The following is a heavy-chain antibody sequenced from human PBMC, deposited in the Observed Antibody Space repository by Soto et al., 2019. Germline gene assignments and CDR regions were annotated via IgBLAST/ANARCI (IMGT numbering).Heavy chain of an antibody. J-gene: IGHJ4*02. D-gene: IGHD1-7*01. CDR3: TRTKSGTHFDY. V-gene: IGHV3-7*01. CDR2: IKQDGSQD. CDR1: GFALSGYW. Sequence: EVQLVDSGGGLVQPGGSLRLSCAASGFALSGYWMSWVRQAPGKGPEWVANIKQDGSQDSYVDSVKGRFTISRDNAKNSLYLQMNSLRVDDTAVYYCTRTKSGTHFDYWGQGTLVTVSS.